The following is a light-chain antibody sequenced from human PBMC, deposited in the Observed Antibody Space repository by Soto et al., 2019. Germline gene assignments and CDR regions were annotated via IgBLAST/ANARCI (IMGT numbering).Light chain of an antibody. Sequence: EIVLTQSPGTLSLSPGERATLSCRASQSVSSSFLAWYQQKPGQAHRLLIYGASSRATGIPDRFGGSGSGTDFTLTISRLEPEDVAVYYCQQYGSSPLTFGGGTKVAIK. CDR2: GAS. J-gene: IGKJ4*01. V-gene: IGKV3-20*01. CDR3: QQYGSSPLT. CDR1: QSVSSSF.